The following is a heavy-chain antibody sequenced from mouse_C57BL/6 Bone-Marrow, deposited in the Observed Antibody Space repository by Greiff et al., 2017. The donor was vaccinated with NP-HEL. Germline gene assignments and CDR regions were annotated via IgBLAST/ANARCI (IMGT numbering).Heavy chain of an antibody. D-gene: IGHD2-2*01. CDR1: EYEFPSHD. J-gene: IGHJ4*01. Sequence: EVQVVESGGGLVQPGESLKLSCEANEYEFPSHDMSWVRKTPEKRLELVAAINSDGGSTYYPDTMERRFIISRDNTKKTLYLQMSSLRSEDTALYYCARQDLLWLRRFYWGQGTSVTVSS. CDR2: INSDGGST. CDR3: ARQDLLWLRRFY. V-gene: IGHV5-2*01.